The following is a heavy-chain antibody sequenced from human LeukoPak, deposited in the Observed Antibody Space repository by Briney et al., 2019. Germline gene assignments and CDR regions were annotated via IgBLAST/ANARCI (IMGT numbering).Heavy chain of an antibody. D-gene: IGHD4-17*01. V-gene: IGHV3-30-3*01. CDR1: GFTFSSYA. Sequence: GRSLRLSCAASGFTFSSYAMHWVRQAPGKGLEWVAVISYDGSNKYYADSVKGRFTISRDNSKNTLYLQMNSLRAEDTAVYYCAKVGEPPDQEYWGQGTLVTVSS. J-gene: IGHJ4*02. CDR2: ISYDGSNK. CDR3: AKVGEPPDQEY.